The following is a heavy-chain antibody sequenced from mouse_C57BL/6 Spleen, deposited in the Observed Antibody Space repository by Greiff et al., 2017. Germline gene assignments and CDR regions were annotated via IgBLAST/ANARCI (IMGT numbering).Heavy chain of an antibody. J-gene: IGHJ2*01. D-gene: IGHD2-2*01. CDR3: ARPYGYDRGFDY. CDR2: IDPSASYT. Sequence: QVQLQQPGAELVKPGASVKLSCKASGYTFTSYWMQWVKQRPGQGLEWIGEIDPSASYTNYNQKFKGKATLTVDTSSSTAYMQLSSLTSEDSAVYYCARPYGYDRGFDYWGQGTTLTVSS. CDR1: GYTFTSYW. V-gene: IGHV1-50*01.